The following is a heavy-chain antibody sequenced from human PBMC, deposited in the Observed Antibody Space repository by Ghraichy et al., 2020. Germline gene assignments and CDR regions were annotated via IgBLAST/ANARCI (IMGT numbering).Heavy chain of an antibody. V-gene: IGHV4-34*01. CDR2: INHSGST. Sequence: SETLSLTCAVYGGSFSGYYWSWIRQPPGKGLEWIGEINHSGSTNYNPSLKSRVTISVDTSKNQFSLKLSSVTAADTAVYYCARGLMVRGFRILSGLSTKYYFDYWGQGTLVTVSS. D-gene: IGHD3-10*01. J-gene: IGHJ4*02. CDR3: ARGLMVRGFRILSGLSTKYYFDY. CDR1: GGSFSGYY.